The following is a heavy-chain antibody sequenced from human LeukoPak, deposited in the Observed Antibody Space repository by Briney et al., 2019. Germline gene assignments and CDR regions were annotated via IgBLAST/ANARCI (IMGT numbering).Heavy chain of an antibody. Sequence: SETLSLTCTASGGSISSSSYYWGWIRQPPGKGLEWIGSIYYSGSTYYNPPLKSRVTISVDTPKNQFSLKLSSVTAADTAVYYCARDIGIAARPVYWGQGTLVTVSS. V-gene: IGHV4-39*07. D-gene: IGHD6-6*01. CDR1: GGSISSSSYY. CDR2: IYYSGST. CDR3: ARDIGIAARPVY. J-gene: IGHJ4*02.